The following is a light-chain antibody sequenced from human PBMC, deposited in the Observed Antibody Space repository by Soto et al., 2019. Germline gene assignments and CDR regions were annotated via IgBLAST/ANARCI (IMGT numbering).Light chain of an antibody. CDR1: ENIDSY. CDR2: SAS. V-gene: IGKV1-39*01. CDR3: QQTYSAAYY. Sequence: DIQMTQSPPSLYASVGDSVTIVCRATENIDSYLNWYQQKPGSAPTLIVYSASALQSGVPSRFSGSVSGTTFTRTITSLQPEDGSLFFCQQTYSAAYYFGGG. J-gene: IGKJ4*01.